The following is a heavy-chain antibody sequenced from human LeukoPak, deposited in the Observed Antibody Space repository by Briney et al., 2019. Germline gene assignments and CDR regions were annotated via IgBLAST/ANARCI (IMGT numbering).Heavy chain of an antibody. V-gene: IGHV1-2*02. J-gene: IGHJ4*02. D-gene: IGHD4-23*01. CDR1: GYTFTSYD. CDR3: ARDPGTTVVTNIDY. CDR2: INPNSGGT. Sequence: GASVKVSCKASGYTFTSYDINWVRQATGQGLEWMGWINPNSGGTNYAQKFQGRVTMTRDTSISTAYMELSRLRSDDTAVYYCARDPGTTVVTNIDYWGQGTLVTVSS.